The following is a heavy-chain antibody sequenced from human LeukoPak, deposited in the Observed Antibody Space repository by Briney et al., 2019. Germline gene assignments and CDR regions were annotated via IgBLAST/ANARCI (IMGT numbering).Heavy chain of an antibody. Sequence: SQTLSLTCAVSGGSISSGGYSWSWIRQPPGKGLEWIGYIYYSGSTNYNPSLKSRVTISVDTSKNQFSLKLSSVTAADTAVYYCARGGSYVDYWGQGTLVTVSS. J-gene: IGHJ4*02. CDR1: GGSISSGGYS. V-gene: IGHV4-30-4*07. CDR2: IYYSGST. CDR3: ARGGSYVDY. D-gene: IGHD1-26*01.